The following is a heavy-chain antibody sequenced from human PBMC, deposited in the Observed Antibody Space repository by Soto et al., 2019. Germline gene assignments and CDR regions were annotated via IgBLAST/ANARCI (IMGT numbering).Heavy chain of an antibody. D-gene: IGHD3-22*01. V-gene: IGHV3-15*01. CDR1: GFTFRNAW. CDR2: IKSKADGGTT. Sequence: PGGSLSLSCAASGFTFRNAWMSWVRQAPGRGLEWVGRIKSKADGGTTDYAAPVQGRFSISRDDSKNTLYLQMNSLKTEDTAVYYCLLNYYDTSGSYPYYFDYWGQGTLVTVSS. J-gene: IGHJ4*02. CDR3: LLNYYDTSGSYPYYFDY.